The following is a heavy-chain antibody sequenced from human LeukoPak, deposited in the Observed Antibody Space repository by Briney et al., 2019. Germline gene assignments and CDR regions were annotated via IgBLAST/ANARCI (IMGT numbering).Heavy chain of an antibody. CDR2: ISSSGSTI. CDR1: GFTFSDYY. V-gene: IGHV3-11*01. J-gene: IGHJ4*02. Sequence: GGSLRLSCAASGFTFSDYYMSWIRQAPGEGLEWVSYISSSGSTIYYADSVKGRFTISRDNAKNSLYLQMNSLRAEDTAVYYCAKMGLAAAALYYFDYWGQGTLVTVSS. CDR3: AKMGLAAAALYYFDY. D-gene: IGHD6-13*01.